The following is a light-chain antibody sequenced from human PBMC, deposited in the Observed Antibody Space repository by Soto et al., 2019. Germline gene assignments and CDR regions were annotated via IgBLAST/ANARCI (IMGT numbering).Light chain of an antibody. CDR3: SLYTSENTYV. V-gene: IGLV2-18*01. CDR1: STDFVSYNR. Sequence: QSFLAQLPSVSGSAGQSVTISCPGTSTDFVSYNRVSWYQQPPGTAPKLIIYEASNRPSGVPDHFSGSKSGNTASLTISGLQAADEADYYCSLYTSENTYVFGTGTKVTVL. J-gene: IGLJ1*01. CDR2: EAS.